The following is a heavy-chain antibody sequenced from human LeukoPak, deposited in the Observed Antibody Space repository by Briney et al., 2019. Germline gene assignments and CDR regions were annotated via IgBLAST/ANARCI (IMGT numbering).Heavy chain of an antibody. CDR2: VIRDGSFT. CDR1: GLTFSNYA. J-gene: IGHJ4*02. D-gene: IGHD7-27*01. Sequence: GGSLRLSCAASGLTFSNYAMSWVRQAPGKGLEWVSRVIRDGSFTNYADSVKGRFTISRDNAKNTLYLQMSSLRAEDTAVYFCVRDGDDFNFDYWGQGSLVTVSS. CDR3: VRDGDDFNFDY. V-gene: IGHV3-74*01.